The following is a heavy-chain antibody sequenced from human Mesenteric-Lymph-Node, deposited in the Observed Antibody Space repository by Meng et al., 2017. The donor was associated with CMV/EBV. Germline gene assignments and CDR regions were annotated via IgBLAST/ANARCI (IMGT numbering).Heavy chain of an antibody. V-gene: IGHV1-46*01. D-gene: IGHD3-22*01. J-gene: IGHJ5*02. CDR1: GYTFSSYY. CDR3: ARSSRPYYHDNYGVGNWFDP. CDR2: INPSGGST. Sequence: ASVKVSCKASGYTFSSYYMHWVRQAPGQGLEWMGIINPSGGSTSYAQKFQGRVTMTRDTSTSTVYMELRSLRSDDTALYYCARSSRPYYHDNYGVGNWFDPWGQGTLVTVSS.